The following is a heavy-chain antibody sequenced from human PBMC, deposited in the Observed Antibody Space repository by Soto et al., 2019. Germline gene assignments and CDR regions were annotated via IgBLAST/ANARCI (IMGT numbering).Heavy chain of an antibody. J-gene: IGHJ4*02. CDR3: ARRGSRLSVAVAAFDY. CDR1: GASITTGNYY. D-gene: IGHD6-19*01. V-gene: IGHV4-39*02. CDR2: SSYSGST. Sequence: SETLSLTCTVSGASITTGNYYWGWIRQPPGKGLQWIGSSSYSGSTYYNPSLKSRLTISVDTSKNHFSLKLTSVTAADTAVYFCARRGSRLSVAVAAFDYWSQGTLVTVSS.